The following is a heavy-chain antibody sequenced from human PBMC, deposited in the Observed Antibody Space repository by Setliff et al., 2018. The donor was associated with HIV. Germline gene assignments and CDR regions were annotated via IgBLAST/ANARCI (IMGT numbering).Heavy chain of an antibody. J-gene: IGHJ4*02. CDR3: ARHVSWYSSSWSYYFDY. D-gene: IGHD6-13*01. CDR1: GGSISSYY. CDR2: IYTSGST. V-gene: IGHV4-4*09. Sequence: TLSLTCTVSGGSISSYYWSWIRQPPGKGLEWIGYIYTSGSTNYNPSLKSRVTISVDTSKNQFSLKLSSVTAADTAVYYCARHVSWYSSSWSYYFDYWGQGTLVTVSS.